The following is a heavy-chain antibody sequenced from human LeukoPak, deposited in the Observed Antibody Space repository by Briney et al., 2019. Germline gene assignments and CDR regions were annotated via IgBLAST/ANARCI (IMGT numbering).Heavy chain of an antibody. CDR3: ARHQRRTVTTGKVGY. CDR2: IYYSGST. D-gene: IGHD4-11*01. Sequence: PSETLSLTCTVSGGSISSSSYYWGWIRQPPGKGLEWIGSIYYSGSTYYNPSLKSRVTISVDTSKNQFSLKLSSVTAADTAAYYCARHQRRTVTTGKVGYWGQGTLVTVSS. V-gene: IGHV4-39*01. CDR1: GGSISSSSYY. J-gene: IGHJ4*02.